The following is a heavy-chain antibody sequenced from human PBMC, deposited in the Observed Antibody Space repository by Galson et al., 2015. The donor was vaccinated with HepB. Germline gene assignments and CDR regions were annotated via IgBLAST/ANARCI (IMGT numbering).Heavy chain of an antibody. CDR2: ISGSGGST. V-gene: IGHV3-23*01. CDR3: ARTSGIAAAFNYFDY. Sequence: SLRLSCAASGFTFSSYAMSWVRQAPGKGLEWVSAISGSGGSTYYADSVKGRFTISRDNSKNTLYLQMNSLRAEDTAVYYCARTSGIAAAFNYFDYWGRGTLVTVSS. CDR1: GFTFSSYA. D-gene: IGHD6-13*01. J-gene: IGHJ4*02.